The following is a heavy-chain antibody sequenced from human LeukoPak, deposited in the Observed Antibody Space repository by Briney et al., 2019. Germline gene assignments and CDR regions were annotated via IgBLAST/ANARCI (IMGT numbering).Heavy chain of an antibody. V-gene: IGHV3-7*03. D-gene: IGHD5-18*01. J-gene: IGHJ4*02. CDR3: ARDLKGGYSYGYDYFDY. Sequence: PGGSLRLSCAASGFTFSSYWMSWVRQAPGKGLEWVANIKQDGSEKYYVDSVKGRFTISRDNAKNSLYLQMNSLRAEDTAVYYCARDLKGGYSYGYDYFDYWGQGTLVTVSS. CDR2: IKQDGSEK. CDR1: GFTFSSYW.